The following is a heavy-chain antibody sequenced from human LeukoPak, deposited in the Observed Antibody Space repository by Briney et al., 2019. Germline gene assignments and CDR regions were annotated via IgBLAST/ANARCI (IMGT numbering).Heavy chain of an antibody. CDR1: GYSISSGYY. D-gene: IGHD3-22*01. CDR3: ARAEEDYYDSSGYYRFDY. V-gene: IGHV4-38-2*02. Sequence: SETLSLTCTASGYSISSGYYWGWIRQPPGKGLEWIGSIYHSGSTYYNPSLKSRVTIAVDTSKNQFSLKLSSVTAADTAVYYCARAEEDYYDSSGYYRFDYWGQGTLVTVSS. J-gene: IGHJ4*02. CDR2: IYHSGST.